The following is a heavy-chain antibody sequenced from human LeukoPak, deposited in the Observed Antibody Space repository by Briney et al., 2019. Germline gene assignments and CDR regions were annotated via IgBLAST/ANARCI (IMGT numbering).Heavy chain of an antibody. V-gene: IGHV3-9*01. D-gene: IGHD1-14*01. CDR3: AKDRRNDFGY. Sequence: GGSLRLSCAASGFTFDDYTMHWVRQAPGKGLEWVSGISWNSGSIGYADSVKGRFTISRDNAKNSLYLQMNSLRAEDTALYYCAKDRRNDFGYWGQGILVTVSS. CDR2: ISWNSGSI. CDR1: GFTFDDYT. J-gene: IGHJ4*02.